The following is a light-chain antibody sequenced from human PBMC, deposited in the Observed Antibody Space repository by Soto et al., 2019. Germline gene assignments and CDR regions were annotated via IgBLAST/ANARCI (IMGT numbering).Light chain of an antibody. J-gene: IGLJ1*01. V-gene: IGLV2-8*01. CDR1: SSDVGGYNY. Sequence: QSALTQPPSASGSPGQSVAISCTGTSSDVGGYNYVSWYQQHPGKAPKLMIYEVNKRPSGVPDRFSGSKSGNTASLTVSGLQAEDEPDYYCSSYAGSSNVFGTGTKVT. CDR3: SSYAGSSNV. CDR2: EVN.